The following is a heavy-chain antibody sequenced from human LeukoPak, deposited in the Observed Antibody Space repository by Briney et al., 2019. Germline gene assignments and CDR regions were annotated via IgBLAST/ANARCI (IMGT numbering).Heavy chain of an antibody. CDR3: ARHVPPVTTYGADY. Sequence: GESLKISCKGSGYTFSNYWIGWVRQMPGKGLQWMGIIYPGDSDTRYNPSFQGQVTISADKSINTAYLHWNSLQASDTAMYYCARHVPPVTTYGADYWGQGTLVTVSS. J-gene: IGHJ4*02. D-gene: IGHD4-17*01. CDR1: GYTFSNYW. V-gene: IGHV5-51*01. CDR2: IYPGDSDT.